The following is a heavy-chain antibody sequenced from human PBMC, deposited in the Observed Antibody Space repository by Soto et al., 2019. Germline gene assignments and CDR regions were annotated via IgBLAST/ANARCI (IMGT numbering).Heavy chain of an antibody. CDR2: IYYSGST. D-gene: IGHD3-10*01. CDR3: ARSIMVMGVSKDYYFDF. V-gene: IGHV4-39*01. J-gene: IGHJ4*02. CDR1: GGSISSSSYY. Sequence: SETLSLTCSVSGGSISSSSYYWGWIRQPPGKGLEWIGSIYYSGSTYYNPSLKSRVTISVDTSKNQFFLKLSSVTAADTAVYYCARSIMVMGVSKDYYFDFWGKGALVTVSS.